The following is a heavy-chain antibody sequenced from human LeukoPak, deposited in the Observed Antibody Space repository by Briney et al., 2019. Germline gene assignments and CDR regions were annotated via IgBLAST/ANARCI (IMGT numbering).Heavy chain of an antibody. J-gene: IGHJ4*02. D-gene: IGHD6-19*01. Sequence: PGGSLRLSCEVSGFTFSSYEMNWVRQAPGKGLEWVSYISSSGSTRYYADSVKGRFTISRDNAKNSLYVQMNSLRAEDTAVYYCARGRAHELHSGWYLPFDYWGQGTLVTVSS. CDR3: ARGRAHELHSGWYLPFDY. CDR2: ISSSGSTR. CDR1: GFTFSSYE. V-gene: IGHV3-48*03.